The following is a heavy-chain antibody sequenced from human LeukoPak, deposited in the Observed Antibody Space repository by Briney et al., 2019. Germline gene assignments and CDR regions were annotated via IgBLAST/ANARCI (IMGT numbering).Heavy chain of an antibody. CDR3: ARGGGIAAAGTDYFDY. V-gene: IGHV1-69*04. Sequence: SVKVTCKASRGTFISYAISWVRQAPGQGLEWMGRIIPIFGIAYYAQKFQGRVTITADKSTSTAYMELSSLRSEDTAVYYCARGGGIAAAGTDYFDYWGQGTLGTVSS. CDR1: RGTFISYA. J-gene: IGHJ4*02. D-gene: IGHD6-13*01. CDR2: IIPIFGIA.